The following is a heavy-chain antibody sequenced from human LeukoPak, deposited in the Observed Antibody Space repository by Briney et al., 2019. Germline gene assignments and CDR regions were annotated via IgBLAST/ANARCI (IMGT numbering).Heavy chain of an antibody. J-gene: IGHJ4*02. Sequence: SETLSLTCAVSGGSISSGGYSWSWIRQPPGKGLEWIGYIYYSGSTNYNPSLKSRVTISVDTSKNQFSLKLSSVTAADTAVYYCATLYYYDSSGYYHNYWGQGTLVTVSS. CDR1: GGSISSGGYS. D-gene: IGHD3-22*01. V-gene: IGHV4-61*08. CDR2: IYYSGST. CDR3: ATLYYYDSSGYYHNY.